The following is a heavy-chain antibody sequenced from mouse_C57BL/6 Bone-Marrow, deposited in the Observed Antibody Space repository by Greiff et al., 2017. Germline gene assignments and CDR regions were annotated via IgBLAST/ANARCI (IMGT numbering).Heavy chain of an antibody. V-gene: IGHV1-55*01. Sequence: QVQLQQPGAELVKPGASVKMSCTASGYTFTSYWITWVKQRPGQGLEWIGDIYPVSGSTNYNEKFKGKATLTVATSSSTAYMQLSRLTSEDSAVYYCARSHDGSTLEYWGQGTTLTVSS. D-gene: IGHD1-1*01. CDR2: IYPVSGST. CDR3: ARSHDGSTLEY. CDR1: GYTFTSYW. J-gene: IGHJ2*01.